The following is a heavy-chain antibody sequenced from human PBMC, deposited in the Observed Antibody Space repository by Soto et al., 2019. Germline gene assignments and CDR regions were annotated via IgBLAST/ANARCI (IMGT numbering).Heavy chain of an antibody. CDR1: GFTVSNTY. CDR2: IYTAGGT. V-gene: IGHV3-53*01. D-gene: IGHD2-2*01. Sequence: GGSLRLSCAASGFTVSNTYMTWVRQPPGKGLECVSVIYTAGGTNYADSVKGRFIISRDNSKNTLYLQMNSLRAEDTAVYYCARALPVAKGGFDPWGQGTLVPSPQ. J-gene: IGHJ5*02. CDR3: ARALPVAKGGFDP.